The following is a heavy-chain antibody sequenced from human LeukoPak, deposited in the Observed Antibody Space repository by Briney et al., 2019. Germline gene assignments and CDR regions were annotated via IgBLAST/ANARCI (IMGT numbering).Heavy chain of an antibody. V-gene: IGHV3-11*03. J-gene: IGHJ2*01. Sequence: KPGGSLRLSCAASGFTFSDYYMSWIRQAPGKGLEWVSYISSSSSYTNYADSVKGRFTISRDDAKNSLYLQMNSLSAEDTAVYYCACCVRVQREEWYFDLWGRGTMVTVSS. CDR1: GFTFSDYY. CDR2: ISSSSSYT. D-gene: IGHD6-13*01. CDR3: ACCVRVQREEWYFDL.